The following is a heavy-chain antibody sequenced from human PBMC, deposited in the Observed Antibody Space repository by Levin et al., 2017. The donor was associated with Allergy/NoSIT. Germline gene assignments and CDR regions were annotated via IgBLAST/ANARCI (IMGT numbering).Heavy chain of an antibody. CDR1: GFSFSYYY. V-gene: IGHV3-11*05. CDR3: ARDRGGEWIDF. Sequence: TGESLKISCAASGFSFSYYYMNWIRQAPGKGLEWVSYISSSGSYTKYADSVTGRFTISRDNAKNSVFLQMNSLRAEDTAIYYCARDRGGEWIDFWGQGTLVTVSS. D-gene: IGHD3-16*01. CDR2: ISSSGSYT. J-gene: IGHJ4*02.